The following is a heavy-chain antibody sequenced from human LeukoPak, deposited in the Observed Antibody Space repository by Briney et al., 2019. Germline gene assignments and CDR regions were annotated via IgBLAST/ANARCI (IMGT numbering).Heavy chain of an antibody. CDR3: ARDLAAAGTAGMDV. CDR2: ISSSSSYI. J-gene: IGHJ6*02. CDR1: GFTFSSYS. D-gene: IGHD6-13*01. Sequence: GGSLRLSCAASGFTFSSYSMNWVRQAPGKGLEWVSSISSSSSYIYYADSVKGRFTISRDNAKNSLYLQMNSLRAEDTAVYYCARDLAAAGTAGMDVWGQGTTVTVSS. V-gene: IGHV3-21*01.